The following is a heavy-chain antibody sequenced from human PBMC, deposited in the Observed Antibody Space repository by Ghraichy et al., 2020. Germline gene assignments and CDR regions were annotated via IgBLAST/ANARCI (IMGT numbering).Heavy chain of an antibody. CDR3: ARDVFDCTNGVCYSRWGWFDP. J-gene: IGHJ5*02. CDR2: IKQDGSET. Sequence: GGSLRLSCAASGFTFSSYWMSWVRQAPGKGLEWVANIKQDGSETYYLDSVKGRFSISRDNAKNSMYLQMNILRAEDTAVYYCARDVFDCTNGVCYSRWGWFDPWGQGTLVTVSS. V-gene: IGHV3-7*03. CDR1: GFTFSSYW. D-gene: IGHD2-8*01.